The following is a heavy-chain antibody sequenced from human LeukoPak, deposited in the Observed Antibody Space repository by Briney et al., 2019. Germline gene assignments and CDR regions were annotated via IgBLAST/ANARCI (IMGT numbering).Heavy chain of an antibody. D-gene: IGHD3-10*01. CDR1: GGSISSSSYY. Sequence: NPSETLSLTCTVSGGSISSSSYYWGWIRQPPGKGLEWIGSIYYSGSTNYNPSLKSRVTISVDTSKNQFSLKLSSVTAADTAVYYCARYSLQVDSGSYPRIFDYWGQGTLVTVSS. J-gene: IGHJ4*02. CDR3: ARYSLQVDSGSYPRIFDY. V-gene: IGHV4-39*07. CDR2: IYYSGST.